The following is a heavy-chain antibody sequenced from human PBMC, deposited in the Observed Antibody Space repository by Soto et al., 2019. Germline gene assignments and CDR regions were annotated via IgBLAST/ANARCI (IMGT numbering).Heavy chain of an antibody. CDR1: GYTFTSYG. V-gene: IGHV1-18*01. J-gene: IGHJ3*02. CDR3: ALWGSYRLPDAFDI. Sequence: ASVKVSCKASGYTFTSYGISWVRQAPGQGLEWMGWISAYNGNTNYAQKLQGRVTMTTDTSTSTAYMELRSLRSDDTAVYYCALWGSYRLPDAFDIWGQGTMVTVSS. D-gene: IGHD3-16*02. CDR2: ISAYNGNT.